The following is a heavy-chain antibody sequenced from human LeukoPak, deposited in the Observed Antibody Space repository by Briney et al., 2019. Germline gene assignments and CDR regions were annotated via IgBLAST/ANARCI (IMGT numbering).Heavy chain of an antibody. CDR2: IYHSGST. Sequence: SETLSLTCTVSGYSISSGYYWGWIRQPPGKGLEWIGSIYHSGSTYYNPSLKSRVTISVDTSKNQFSLKLSSVTAADTAVYYCARDPATYYYDSSGYLNWFDPWGQGTLVTVSS. V-gene: IGHV4-38-2*02. CDR1: GYSISSGYY. D-gene: IGHD3-22*01. J-gene: IGHJ5*02. CDR3: ARDPATYYYDSSGYLNWFDP.